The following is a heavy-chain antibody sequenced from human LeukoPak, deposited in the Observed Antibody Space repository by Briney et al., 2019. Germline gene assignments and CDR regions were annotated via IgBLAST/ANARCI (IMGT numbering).Heavy chain of an antibody. Sequence: GGSLRLSCAASGFTITTYAMGWVRQAPGKGLEWVSVISDRGDSTHYADSVKGRFTISRDSSKNTLYLQINSLRGEDTAVYYCAKGRWGLTINNFDIWGQGTMVTVSS. CDR2: ISDRGDST. CDR3: AKGRWGLTINNFDI. J-gene: IGHJ3*02. CDR1: GFTITTYA. D-gene: IGHD3-9*01. V-gene: IGHV3-23*01.